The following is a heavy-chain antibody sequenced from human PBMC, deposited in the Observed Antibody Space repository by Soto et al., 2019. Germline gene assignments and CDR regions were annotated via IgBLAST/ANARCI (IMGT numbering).Heavy chain of an antibody. V-gene: IGHV3-30*18. CDR3: AKEFFDSSGFYPSLDALDI. CDR2: ISNDGGDK. J-gene: IGHJ3*02. Sequence: QVQLAESGGGVVQPGRSLTLTCAASGFTLGTYGMHWVRQAPGKGLEWVAVISNDGGDKYYSDSVMGRFTISRDNSKNTLFLQMNSLRADDTAVYFCAKEFFDSSGFYPSLDALDIWGQGTVVTVS. CDR1: GFTLGTYG. D-gene: IGHD3-22*01.